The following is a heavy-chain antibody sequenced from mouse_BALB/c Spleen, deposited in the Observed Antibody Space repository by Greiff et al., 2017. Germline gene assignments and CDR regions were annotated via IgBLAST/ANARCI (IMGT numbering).Heavy chain of an antibody. CDR1: GYTFTDYY. D-gene: IGHD2-3*01. CDR2: IYPGSGNT. J-gene: IGHJ4*01. CDR3: ARSGDGYYAYYYAMDY. V-gene: IGHV1-77*01. Sequence: QVQLQQSGAELARPGASVKLSCKASGYTFTDYYINWVKQRTGQGLEWIGEIYPGSGNTYYNEKFKGKATLTADKSSSTAYMQLSSLTSEDSAVYFCARSGDGYYAYYYAMDYWGQGTSVTVSS.